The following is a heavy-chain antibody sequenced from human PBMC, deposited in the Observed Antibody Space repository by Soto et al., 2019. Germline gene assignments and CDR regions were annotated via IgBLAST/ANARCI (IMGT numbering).Heavy chain of an antibody. D-gene: IGHD6-13*01. J-gene: IGHJ6*02. Sequence: QTLSLTCAISGDSVSSNSAAWNWIRQSPSRGLEWLGRTYYRSKWYNDYAVSVKSRITINPDTSKNQFSLQLNSATPEDTAVYYCARGGGRGIAAAGTGYYYYYGMDVWGQGTTVTVSS. CDR3: ARGGGRGIAAAGTGYYYYYGMDV. CDR1: GDSVSSNSAA. CDR2: TYYRSKWYN. V-gene: IGHV6-1*01.